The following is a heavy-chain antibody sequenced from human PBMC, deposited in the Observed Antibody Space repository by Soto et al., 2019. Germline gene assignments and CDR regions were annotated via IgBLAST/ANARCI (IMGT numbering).Heavy chain of an antibody. J-gene: IGHJ3*02. V-gene: IGHV4-59*01. D-gene: IGHD2-2*02. CDR1: AGFIITYS. CDR3: ARSPPVIVVVPAAIEGPTAFDI. CDR2: IYYSGST. Sequence: LYLTCTASAGFIITYSWIWIQLPPWAGPEWIGYIYYSGSTNYNPSLKSRVTISVDTSKNQFSLKLSSVTAADTAVYYCARSPPVIVVVPAAIEGPTAFDIWGQGTMVT.